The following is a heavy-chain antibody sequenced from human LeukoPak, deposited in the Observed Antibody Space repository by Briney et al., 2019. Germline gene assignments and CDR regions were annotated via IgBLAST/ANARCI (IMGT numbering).Heavy chain of an antibody. V-gene: IGHV4-30-2*01. J-gene: IGHJ5*02. CDR3: ARGFFVRENPGSWFDP. D-gene: IGHD3-10*02. CDR2: IYHTGNT. Sequence: SETLSLTCAVSGGSISSGSYSWNWIRQPPGKGLEWIGYIYHTGNTFYNPSLKSRVTISVDRSKNQFSLRLTSVTAADTAVYYCARGFFVRENPGSWFDPWGQGTLVTVSP. CDR1: GGSISSGSYS.